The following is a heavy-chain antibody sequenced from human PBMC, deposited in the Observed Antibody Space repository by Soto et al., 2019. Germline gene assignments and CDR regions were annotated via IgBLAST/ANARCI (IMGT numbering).Heavy chain of an antibody. V-gene: IGHV3-66*01. CDR1: GLPVSNSY. CDR2: IYSGGST. CDR3: AGDLGSSKIYH. Sequence: GGSLRLSCEASGLPVSNSYMSWVRQAPGKGLEWVSLIYSGGSTYYADSVMGRFTISSDNSKNIVYLQINSLRAEDTAVYYCAGDLGSSKIYHWGQGTLVTVSS. J-gene: IGHJ5*02. D-gene: IGHD6-6*01.